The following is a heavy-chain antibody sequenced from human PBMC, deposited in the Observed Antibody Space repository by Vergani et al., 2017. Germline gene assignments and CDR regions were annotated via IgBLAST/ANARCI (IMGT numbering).Heavy chain of an antibody. CDR3: AGVRRVTVLEYDWFDP. Sequence: QVQLVQSGAEVKKPGSSVKVSCKASGGTFSSYAISWVRQAPGQGLEWMGRIIPIFGTANYAQKFQGRVTITADESTSTAYMELSSLRSEDTAVYYCAGVRRVTVLEYDWFDPGGQGTLVSVSS. V-gene: IGHV1-69*18. CDR1: GGTFSSYA. D-gene: IGHD3-3*01. CDR2: IIPIFGTA. J-gene: IGHJ5*02.